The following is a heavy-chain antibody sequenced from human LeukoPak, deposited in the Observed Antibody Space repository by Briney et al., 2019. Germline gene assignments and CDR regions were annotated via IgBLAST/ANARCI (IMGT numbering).Heavy chain of an antibody. D-gene: IGHD6-13*01. V-gene: IGHV3-23*01. J-gene: IGHJ4*02. CDR1: GFTFSGYA. CDR3: AKDVRYSSSWYFDY. Sequence: GGSLRLSCAASGFTFSGYAMSWVRQAPGKGLEWVSAISGSGGSTYYADSVKGRFTISRDNSKNTLYLQMNSLRAEDTAVYYCAKDVRYSSSWYFDYWGQGTLVTVSS. CDR2: ISGSGGST.